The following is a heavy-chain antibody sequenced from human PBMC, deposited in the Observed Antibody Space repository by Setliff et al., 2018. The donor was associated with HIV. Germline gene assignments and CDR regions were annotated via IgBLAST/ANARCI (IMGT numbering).Heavy chain of an antibody. CDR1: GASISINSYY. CDR3: SPGGAYGTGWFDP. CDR2: IFYTGST. V-gene: IGHV4-39*01. D-gene: IGHD1-1*01. Sequence: LSLTCTVSGASISINSYYWGWIRQPPGRGLEWVGSIFYTGSTYYNPSLKSRLTMSVDTSKNQFSLKLTSVTAADTAVYYCSPGGAYGTGWFDPWGQGTLVTVSS. J-gene: IGHJ5*02.